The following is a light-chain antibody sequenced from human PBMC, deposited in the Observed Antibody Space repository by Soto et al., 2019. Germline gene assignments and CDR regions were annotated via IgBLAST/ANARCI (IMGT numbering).Light chain of an antibody. V-gene: IGKV4-1*01. CDR3: QQYYGPPLT. Sequence: DIVMTQSPDSLAVSLGERATINCKSSQSVLSRSKNYLAWYQQKPGQPPKLLISWASTRQSGVPDRISGSGSGTDFTLIISSLQAEDVAVYYCQQYYGPPLTFGGGTKVEIK. J-gene: IGKJ4*01. CDR1: QSVLSRSKNY. CDR2: WAS.